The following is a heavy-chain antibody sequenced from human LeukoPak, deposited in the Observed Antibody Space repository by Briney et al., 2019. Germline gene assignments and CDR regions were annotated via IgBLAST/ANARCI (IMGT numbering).Heavy chain of an antibody. J-gene: IGHJ4*01. D-gene: IGHD6-19*01. Sequence: PGGSLRLSCAASGFTFSSYGMHWVRQAPGKGLEWVAVISYDGSNKYYADSVKGRFTISRDNSKNTLYLQMNSLRAEDTAVYYCAKDEESEQWLATFFYWGQEPWSPSPQ. V-gene: IGHV3-30*18. CDR3: AKDEESEQWLATFFY. CDR1: GFTFSSYG. CDR2: ISYDGSNK.